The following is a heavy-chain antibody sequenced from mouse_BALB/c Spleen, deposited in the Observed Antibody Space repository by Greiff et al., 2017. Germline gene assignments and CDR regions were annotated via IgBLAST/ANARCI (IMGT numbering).Heavy chain of an antibody. CDR2: ISSGGGST. CDR1: GFAFSSYD. Sequence: EVKVVESGGGLVKPGGSLKLSCAASGFAFSSYDMSWVRQTPEKRLEWVAYISSGGGSTYYPDTVKGRFTISRDNAKNTLYLQMSSLKSEDTAMYYCARHGYHAQFAYWGQGTLVTVSA. D-gene: IGHD1-2*01. CDR3: ARHGYHAQFAY. V-gene: IGHV5-12-1*01. J-gene: IGHJ3*01.